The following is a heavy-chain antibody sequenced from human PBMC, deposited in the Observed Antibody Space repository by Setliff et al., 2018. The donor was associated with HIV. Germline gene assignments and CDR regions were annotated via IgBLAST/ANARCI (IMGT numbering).Heavy chain of an antibody. CDR1: GFTFSYAW. CDR2: IKSKTDGGTT. CDR3: TRHLGYCSGDTCYSYDYDSRGPWFFDP. V-gene: IGHV3-15*01. Sequence: PGGSLRLSCAASGFTFSYAWMSWVRQAPGKGLEWVGRIKSKTDGGTTDYAAPVKGRFTISRDESKSTLYLQMNSLKTEDTAVYYCTRHLGYCSGDTCYSYDYDSRGPWFFDPWGQGTLVTVSS. D-gene: IGHD2-15*01. J-gene: IGHJ5*02.